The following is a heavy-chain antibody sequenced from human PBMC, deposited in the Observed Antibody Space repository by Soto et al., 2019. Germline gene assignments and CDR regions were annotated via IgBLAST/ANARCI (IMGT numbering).Heavy chain of an antibody. CDR1: GFTFSSYA. Sequence: GSLSLSCSASGFTFSSYAMSWVLQAPGKGLEWVSAISGSGGSTYYADSVKGRFTISRDNSKNTLYLQMNSLRAEDTAVYYCAKPNGDFIIFDYWGQGTLVTVSS. CDR2: ISGSGGST. D-gene: IGHD4-17*01. V-gene: IGHV3-23*01. J-gene: IGHJ4*02. CDR3: AKPNGDFIIFDY.